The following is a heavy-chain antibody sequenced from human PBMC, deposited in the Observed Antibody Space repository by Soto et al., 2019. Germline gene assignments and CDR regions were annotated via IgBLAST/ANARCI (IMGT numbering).Heavy chain of an antibody. CDR1: GGSIGRSGFY. CDR2: IYYNRNT. V-gene: IGHV4-31*03. J-gene: IGHJ5*02. Sequence: PSETLSLTCTVSGGSIGRSGFYWSWIRQHPGKDLEWIGYIYYNRNTYYNPSLKSRITISRDTSKNKFKLKLSSVTATDTAVYYCARVLTARFENWFDPWGQGTLVTVSS. D-gene: IGHD3-3*01. CDR3: ARVLTARFENWFDP.